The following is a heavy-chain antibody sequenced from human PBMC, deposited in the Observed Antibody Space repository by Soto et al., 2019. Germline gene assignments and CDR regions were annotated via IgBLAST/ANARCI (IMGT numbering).Heavy chain of an antibody. V-gene: IGHV4-59*01. CDR3: ARARGGNYYYYRMDV. CDR2: TYYSGST. J-gene: IGHJ6*02. D-gene: IGHD3-16*01. Sequence: SETLSLTCTVSGGSISSYYWSWIRQPPWKGLEWIGYTYYSGSTNYNTSLQSRVTTSVDTSNTQFSLKLSSVTAADTAVYYCARARGGNYYYYRMDVWAQATTLTVSS. CDR1: GGSISSYY.